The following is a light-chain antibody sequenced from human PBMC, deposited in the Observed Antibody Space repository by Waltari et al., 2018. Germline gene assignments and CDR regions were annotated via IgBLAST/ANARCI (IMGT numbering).Light chain of an antibody. V-gene: IGKV4-1*01. J-gene: IGKJ1*01. CDR3: QQYYSTLTWT. CDR1: KSVLLSSNNKNY. Sequence: DIVVTQSPDSLAVPLGERATINCKSSKSVLLSSNNKNYLAWFQQKPGQPPKLLIYWASTRESGVPDRFSGSGSGTDFTLTISSLQAEDVAVYYCQQYYSTLTWTFGQGTKVEIK. CDR2: WAS.